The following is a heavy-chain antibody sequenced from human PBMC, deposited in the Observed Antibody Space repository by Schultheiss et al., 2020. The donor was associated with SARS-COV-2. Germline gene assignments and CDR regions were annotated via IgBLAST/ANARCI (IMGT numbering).Heavy chain of an antibody. J-gene: IGHJ4*02. Sequence: ASVKVSCKASGYTFTSYYIHWVRQAPGQGLEWMGWINPNSGGTTYAQKFQGRVTMSSDTSINTVYMELSRLRLDDTAVYYCARESIVRFGRDYASLAYWGQGTLVTVSS. CDR2: INPNSGGT. D-gene: IGHD3-16*01. V-gene: IGHV1-2*02. CDR1: GYTFTSYY. CDR3: ARESIVRFGRDYASLAY.